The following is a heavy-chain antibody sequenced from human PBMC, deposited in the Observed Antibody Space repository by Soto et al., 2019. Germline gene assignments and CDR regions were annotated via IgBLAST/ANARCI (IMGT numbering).Heavy chain of an antibody. CDR1: GYSISSGCY. V-gene: IGHV4-38-2*01. CDR3: ARSDEGYCSSTSCRLAFDI. J-gene: IGHJ3*02. Sequence: SETLSLTCAVSGYSISSGCYWGWIRQPPGKGLEWIGSIYHSGSTYYNPSLKSRVTISVDTSKNQFSLKLSSVTAADTAVYYCARSDEGYCSSTSCRLAFDIWGQGTMVTVS. D-gene: IGHD2-2*01. CDR2: IYHSGST.